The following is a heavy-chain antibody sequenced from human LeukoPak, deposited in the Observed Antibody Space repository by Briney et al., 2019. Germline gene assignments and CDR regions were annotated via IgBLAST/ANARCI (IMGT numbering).Heavy chain of an antibody. CDR3: ARRGFGSYSY. D-gene: IGHD1-26*01. CDR2: IYYSGTT. CDR1: GGSISSSSYY. V-gene: IGHV4-39*01. J-gene: IGHJ4*02. Sequence: SETLSLTCTVSGGSISSSSYYWGWIRQPPGKGLGWIASIYYSGTTYYNPSLESRVTISVDTSKNQFSLKLTSVTAADTAVYYCARRGFGSYSYWGQGTLVTVSS.